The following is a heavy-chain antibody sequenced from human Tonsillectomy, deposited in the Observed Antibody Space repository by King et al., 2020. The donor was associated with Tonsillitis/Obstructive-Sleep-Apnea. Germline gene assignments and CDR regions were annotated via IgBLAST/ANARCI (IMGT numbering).Heavy chain of an antibody. J-gene: IGHJ4*02. Sequence: VQLVESGGGLVKPGGSLRLSCAASGFTFSSYSMNWVRQAPGKGLEWVSSISSSSSYIYYADSVKGRFTISRDNAKNSLYLQMNSLRAEDTAVYYCARSERFLEWLESYYFDYWGQGTLVTVSS. V-gene: IGHV3-21*01. CDR2: ISSSSSYI. CDR3: ARSERFLEWLESYYFDY. CDR1: GFTFSSYS. D-gene: IGHD3-3*01.